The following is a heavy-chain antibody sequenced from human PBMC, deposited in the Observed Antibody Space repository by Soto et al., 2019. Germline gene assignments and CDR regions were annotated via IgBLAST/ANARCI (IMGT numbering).Heavy chain of an antibody. CDR1: GYTFTSYD. Sequence: ASVKVSCKASGYTFTSYDINWVRQATGQGLEWMGWMNPNSGNTGYAQKFQGRVTMTRNTSISTAYMELSSLRSEDTAVYYCARGFDCSSTSCYLNYYYYYMDVWGKGTKVTVSS. CDR2: MNPNSGNT. J-gene: IGHJ6*03. D-gene: IGHD2-2*01. CDR3: ARGFDCSSTSCYLNYYYYYMDV. V-gene: IGHV1-8*01.